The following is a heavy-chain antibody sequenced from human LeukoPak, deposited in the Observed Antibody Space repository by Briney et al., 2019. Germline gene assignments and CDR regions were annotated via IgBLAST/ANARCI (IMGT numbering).Heavy chain of an antibody. J-gene: IGHJ6*02. CDR1: GGSISSYY. CDR2: IYYSGST. V-gene: IGHV4-59*01. Sequence: TSETLSLTCTVSGGSISSYYWSWIRQPPGKGLEWIGYIYYSGSTNYNPSLKSRVTISVDTSKNQFSLKLSSVTAADTAVYYCARTPRYYYYGMDVWGQGTTVTVSS. CDR3: ARTPRYYYYGMDV.